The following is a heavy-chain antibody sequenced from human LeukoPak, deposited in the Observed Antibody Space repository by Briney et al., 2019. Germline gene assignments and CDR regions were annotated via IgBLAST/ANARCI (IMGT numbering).Heavy chain of an antibody. V-gene: IGHV1-18*01. D-gene: IGHD6-19*01. J-gene: IGHJ5*02. Sequence: GASVKVSCKASGYTFTSYGISWVRQAPGQGLEWMGWISAYNGNTNYAQKLQGRVTMTTDTSTSTAYMELRSLRSDDTAVYYCAVPGVAVAGLGEGSNWFDPWGQGTLVTVSS. CDR2: ISAYNGNT. CDR1: GYTFTSYG. CDR3: AVPGVAVAGLGEGSNWFDP.